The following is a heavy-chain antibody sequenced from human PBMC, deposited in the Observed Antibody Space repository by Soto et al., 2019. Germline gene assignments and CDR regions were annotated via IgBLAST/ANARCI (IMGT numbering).Heavy chain of an antibody. J-gene: IGHJ4*02. Sequence: GGSLRLSCAASGFTFSSYAMHWVRQAPGKGLEWVAVISYDGSNKYYADSVKGRFTISRDNSKNTLYLQMNSLRAEDTAVYYCARDRDFTSSWYTPFGYWGQGTLVTVSS. CDR1: GFTFSSYA. V-gene: IGHV3-30-3*01. CDR3: ARDRDFTSSWYTPFGY. D-gene: IGHD6-13*01. CDR2: ISYDGSNK.